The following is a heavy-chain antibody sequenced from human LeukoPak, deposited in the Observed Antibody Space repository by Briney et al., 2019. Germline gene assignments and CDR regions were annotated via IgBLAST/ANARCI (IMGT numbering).Heavy chain of an antibody. J-gene: IGHJ4*02. V-gene: IGHV3-21*01. Sequence: GGSLRLSCAASGFTFSNAWMNWVRQAPGKGLEWVSSISSSGSYIYYADSVKGRFTISRDNANKSLYLQLNSLRAEDTAVYFCAREPIYGLNFDYWSQGTLVTVSS. CDR3: AREPIYGLNFDY. D-gene: IGHD2/OR15-2a*01. CDR2: ISSSGSYI. CDR1: GFTFSNAW.